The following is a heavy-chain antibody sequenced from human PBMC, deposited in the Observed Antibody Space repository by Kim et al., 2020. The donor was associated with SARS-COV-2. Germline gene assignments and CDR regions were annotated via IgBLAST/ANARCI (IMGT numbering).Heavy chain of an antibody. V-gene: IGHV3-30*04. Sequence: GGSLRLSCAASGFTFSSYAMHWVRQAPGKGLEWVAVISYDGSNKYYVDSVKGRFTISRDNSKNTLYLQMNSLRAEDTAVYYCARVYHYGDPYDYGMDVWG. D-gene: IGHD4-17*01. CDR1: GFTFSSYA. CDR3: ARVYHYGDPYDYGMDV. J-gene: IGHJ6*01. CDR2: ISYDGSNK.